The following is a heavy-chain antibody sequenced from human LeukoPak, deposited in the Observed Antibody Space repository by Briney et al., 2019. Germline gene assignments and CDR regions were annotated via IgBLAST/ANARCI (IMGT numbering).Heavy chain of an antibody. D-gene: IGHD5-18*01. J-gene: IGHJ4*02. CDR1: GASISSSNW. Sequence: PSRTLSLTCTVSGASISSSNWGGWVRQPPGKGLEWIGEIHHSGSTNYNPSLKSRVTTAVDRAKTQFSLKMSSLTAADTAVYYCAGGYSYGFFEYWGQGTLVTVSS. CDR3: AGGYSYGFFEY. CDR2: IHHSGST. V-gene: IGHV4-4*02.